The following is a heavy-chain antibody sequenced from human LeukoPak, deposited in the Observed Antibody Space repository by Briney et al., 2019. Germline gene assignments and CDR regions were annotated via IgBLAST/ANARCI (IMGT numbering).Heavy chain of an antibody. D-gene: IGHD5-24*01. Sequence: PSETLSLTCTVSGGSISSSSYYWGWIRQPPGKGLEWIGSIYYSGSTNYNPSLKSRVTISVDTSKNQFSLKLSSVTAADTAVYYCARHLNVVATIMALDYWGQGTLVTVSS. J-gene: IGHJ4*02. CDR2: IYYSGST. V-gene: IGHV4-39*01. CDR1: GGSISSSSYY. CDR3: ARHLNVVATIMALDY.